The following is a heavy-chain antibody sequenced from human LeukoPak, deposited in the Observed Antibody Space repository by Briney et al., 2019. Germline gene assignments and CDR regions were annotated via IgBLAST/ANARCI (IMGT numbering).Heavy chain of an antibody. V-gene: IGHV4-30-4*08. CDR3: ARRVELTGDLSSYFDY. J-gene: IGHJ4*02. D-gene: IGHD7-27*01. CDR1: GGSISSGDYY. Sequence: PSETLSLTCTVSGGSISSGDYYWSWIRQPPGKGLEWIGHIHYSGSSYYTPSLKSRVTISVDTSKNQFSLKLSSVTAADPAVYYCARRVELTGDLSSYFDYWGQGTLVTVPS. CDR2: IHYSGSS.